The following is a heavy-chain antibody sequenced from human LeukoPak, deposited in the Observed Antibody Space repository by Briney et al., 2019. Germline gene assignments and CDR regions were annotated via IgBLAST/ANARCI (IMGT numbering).Heavy chain of an antibody. V-gene: IGHV4-30-4*01. CDR1: GGSISSGDYY. CDR2: IYYSGST. D-gene: IGHD3-10*01. Sequence: PSETLSLTCTVSGGSISSGDYYWSWIRQPPGKGLEWIGYIYYSGSTYYNPSLKSRVTISVDTSKNQFSLKLSSVTAADTAAYYCARDLGGGNWFDPWGQGTLVTVSS. J-gene: IGHJ5*02. CDR3: ARDLGGGNWFDP.